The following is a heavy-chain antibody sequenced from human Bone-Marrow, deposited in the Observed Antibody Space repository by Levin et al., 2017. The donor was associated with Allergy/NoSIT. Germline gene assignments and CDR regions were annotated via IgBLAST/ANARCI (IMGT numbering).Heavy chain of an antibody. J-gene: IGHJ4*02. V-gene: IGHV1-2*06. Sequence: GESLKISCQTSGYGFTGYFIQWVRQAPGQGLEWMGRINPHRGDTKYSQNFQGRVAMTSDTSLSTVYMQLSSLTSDDTAVYYCARGYSTYDYFSYNDFWGQGTLVTV. CDR1: GYGFTGYF. CDR3: ARGYSTYDYFSYNDF. D-gene: IGHD5-12*01. CDR2: INPHRGDT.